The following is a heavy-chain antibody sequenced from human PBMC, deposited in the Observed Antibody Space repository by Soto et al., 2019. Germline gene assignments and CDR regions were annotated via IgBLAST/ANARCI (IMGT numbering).Heavy chain of an antibody. D-gene: IGHD2-2*02. Sequence: ASVKVSCKASGYTFTSYYMHWVRQAPGRGLEWMGIINPSGGSTSYAQKFQGRVTMTRDTSTSTVYMELSSLRSEDTAVYYCARSHCSSTSCYNFDYWGQGTLVTVSS. V-gene: IGHV1-46*01. J-gene: IGHJ4*02. CDR2: INPSGGST. CDR1: GYTFTSYY. CDR3: ARSHCSSTSCYNFDY.